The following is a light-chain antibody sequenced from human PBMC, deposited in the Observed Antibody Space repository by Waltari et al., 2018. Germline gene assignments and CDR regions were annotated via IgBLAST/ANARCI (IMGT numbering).Light chain of an antibody. Sequence: EIVLTPSTGTLSLSPGERATLSCSASQSVSSSYLAWYQQKTGQAPRLLIYGASSRATGIPDRFSGSGSGTDFTLTISRLEPEDYAVYYCQQYGSSASWTFGQGTKVEIK. V-gene: IGKV3-20*01. J-gene: IGKJ1*01. CDR1: QSVSSSY. CDR3: QQYGSSASWT. CDR2: GAS.